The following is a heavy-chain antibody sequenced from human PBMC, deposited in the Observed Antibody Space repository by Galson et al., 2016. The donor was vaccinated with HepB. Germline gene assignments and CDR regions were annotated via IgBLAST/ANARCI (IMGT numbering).Heavy chain of an antibody. D-gene: IGHD3-16*01. V-gene: IGHV3-48*02. CDR3: ARTSYSYDTSDYSEAIYFDY. CDR1: GFTFSTYT. Sequence: SLRLSCAASGFTFSTYTMNWVRQAPGKGLEWVAKISSSSADIFYADSVKGRFTISRNNAKNSLYLRMKSLRDEDTAVYFCARTSYSYDTSDYSEAIYFDYWGQGTLVSVSS. CDR2: ISSSSADI. J-gene: IGHJ4*02.